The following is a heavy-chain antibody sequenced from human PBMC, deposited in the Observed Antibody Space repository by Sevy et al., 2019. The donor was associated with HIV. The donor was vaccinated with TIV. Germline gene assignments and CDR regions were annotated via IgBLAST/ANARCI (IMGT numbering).Heavy chain of an antibody. CDR3: TRPGLGIDSEY. J-gene: IGHJ4*02. D-gene: IGHD6-19*01. Sequence: GGSLRLSCAASGLTFSGSVMHWVRQASGKGLEWVGRIRSKPNNYATAYAASVKGRFTISRDDSKNTAYLQMSSLKTEDTAVYYCTRPGLGIDSEYWGQGTLVTVSS. V-gene: IGHV3-73*01. CDR1: GLTFSGSV. CDR2: IRSKPNNYAT.